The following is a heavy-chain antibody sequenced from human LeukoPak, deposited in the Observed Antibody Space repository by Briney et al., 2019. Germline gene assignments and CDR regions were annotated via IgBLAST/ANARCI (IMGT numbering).Heavy chain of an antibody. Sequence: GGSLRLSCAASGFTVSSNYMSWVRQAPGKGLEWVSVIYSGGSTYYADSVKGRFTISRDNSKNTLYPQMNSLRAEDTAVYYCARARTMAGSDAFDIWGQGTMVTVSS. CDR1: GFTVSSNY. D-gene: IGHD6-19*01. J-gene: IGHJ3*02. V-gene: IGHV3-53*01. CDR2: IYSGGST. CDR3: ARARTMAGSDAFDI.